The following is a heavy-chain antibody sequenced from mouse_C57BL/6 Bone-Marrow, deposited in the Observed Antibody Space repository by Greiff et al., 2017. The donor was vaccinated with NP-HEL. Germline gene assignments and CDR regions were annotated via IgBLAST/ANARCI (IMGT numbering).Heavy chain of an antibody. CDR1: GYTFTDYY. CDR2: INPNNGGT. D-gene: IGHD1-1*01. Sequence: VQLKQSGPELVKPGASVKISCKASGYTFTDYYMNWVKQSHGKSLEWIGDINPNNGGTSYNQKFMGKATLTVDKSSSTAYMELRSLTADDSEVYYCARAPITTVVSYWYFDVWGTGTTVTVSS. V-gene: IGHV1-26*01. J-gene: IGHJ1*03. CDR3: ARAPITTVVSYWYFDV.